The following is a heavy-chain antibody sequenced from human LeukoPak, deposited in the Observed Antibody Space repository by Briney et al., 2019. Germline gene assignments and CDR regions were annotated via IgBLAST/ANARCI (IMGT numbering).Heavy chain of an antibody. CDR3: AKSRELSLYYFDY. Sequence: SVKVSCKASGGTFSSYAISWVRQAPGQGLEWMGGIIPIFGTANYAQKFQGRVTITADKSTSTAYMELSNLRSEDTAVYYCAKSRELSLYYFDYWGRGTLVTVSS. V-gene: IGHV1-69*06. J-gene: IGHJ4*02. D-gene: IGHD3-16*02. CDR1: GGTFSSYA. CDR2: IIPIFGTA.